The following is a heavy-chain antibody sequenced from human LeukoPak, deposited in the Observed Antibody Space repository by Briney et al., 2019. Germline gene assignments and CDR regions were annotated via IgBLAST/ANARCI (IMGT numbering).Heavy chain of an antibody. CDR2: IYSGGST. D-gene: IGHD6-19*01. CDR3: ARDQGSGSGWLDFDY. V-gene: IGHV3-66*01. Sequence: GGSLRLSCAASGFTVSSNYMSWVRQAPGKGLEWVSVIYSGGSTYYADSVKGRFTISRDNSKNTLYLQMSSLRAEDTAVYYCARDQGSGSGWLDFDYWGQGTLVTVSS. J-gene: IGHJ4*02. CDR1: GFTVSSNY.